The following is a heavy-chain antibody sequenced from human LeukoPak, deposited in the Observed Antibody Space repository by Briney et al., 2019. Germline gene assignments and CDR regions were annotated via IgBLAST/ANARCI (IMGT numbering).Heavy chain of an antibody. Sequence: PSETLSLTCAVYGGSFSGYYWSWIRQPPGKGLEWIGEINHSGSTNYNPSLKSRVTISVDTSKNQFSLKLSSVTAADTAVYYCARRYYDFWSAAPLGAFDIWGQGTMVTVSS. CDR1: GGSFSGYY. J-gene: IGHJ3*02. V-gene: IGHV4-34*01. CDR3: ARRYYDFWSAAPLGAFDI. CDR2: INHSGST. D-gene: IGHD3-3*01.